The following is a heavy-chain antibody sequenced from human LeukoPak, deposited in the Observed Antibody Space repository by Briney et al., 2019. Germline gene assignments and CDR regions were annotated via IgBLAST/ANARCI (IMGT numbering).Heavy chain of an antibody. J-gene: IGHJ4*02. Sequence: SETLSLTCTVSGGSISSYYWSWIRQPPGKGLEWIGYIYTSGSTNYNPPLKSRVTISVDTSKNQFSLKLSSVTAADTAVYYCARRGSSGSYDYWGQGTLVTVSS. V-gene: IGHV4-4*09. CDR2: IYTSGST. D-gene: IGHD1-26*01. CDR3: ARRGSSGSYDY. CDR1: GGSISSYY.